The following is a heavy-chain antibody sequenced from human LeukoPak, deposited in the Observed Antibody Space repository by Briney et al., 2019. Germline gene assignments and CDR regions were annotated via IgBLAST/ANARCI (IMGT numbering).Heavy chain of an antibody. J-gene: IGHJ3*02. CDR2: ISPIFGTA. V-gene: IGHV1-69*05. Sequence: GASVKVSCKASGGTFSSYAISWVRQAPGQGLEWVGRISPIFGTANYAQKFQGRVTMTTDTSTSTAYMELRSLRSDDTAVYYCVRVWISSTSRIHAFDIWGQGTMVTVSS. D-gene: IGHD2-2*01. CDR1: GGTFSSYA. CDR3: VRVWISSTSRIHAFDI.